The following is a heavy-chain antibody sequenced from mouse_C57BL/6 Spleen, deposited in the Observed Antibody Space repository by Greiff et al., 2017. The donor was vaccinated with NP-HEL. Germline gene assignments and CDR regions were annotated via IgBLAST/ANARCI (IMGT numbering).Heavy chain of an antibody. CDR2: IDPSDSYT. D-gene: IGHD2-4*01. J-gene: IGHJ2*01. CDR1: GYTFTSYW. Sequence: VQLQQPGAELVKPGASVKLSCKASGYTFTSYWMQWVKQRPGQGLEWIGEIDPSDSYTNYNQKFKGKATLTVDTSSSTAYMQLSSLTSEDSAVYYCARGGGYYDLDYWGQGTTLTVSS. CDR3: ARGGGYYDLDY. V-gene: IGHV1-50*01.